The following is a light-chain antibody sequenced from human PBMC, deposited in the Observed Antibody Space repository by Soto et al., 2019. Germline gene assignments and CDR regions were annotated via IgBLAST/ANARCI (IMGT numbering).Light chain of an antibody. Sequence: QSALTQPASVSGSPGQSITISCTGTSSDVEIYNFVSWYQQHPGRAPKFVIYEVNKRPSGISNRFSGSKSGNTASLTISGLQPEDEADYYCCSYASNSAYVFGTGTKVTVL. CDR2: EVN. CDR3: CSYASNSAYV. V-gene: IGLV2-23*02. J-gene: IGLJ1*01. CDR1: SSDVEIYNF.